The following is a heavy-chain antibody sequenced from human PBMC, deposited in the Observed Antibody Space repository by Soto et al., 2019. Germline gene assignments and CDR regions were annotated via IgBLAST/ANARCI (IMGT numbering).Heavy chain of an antibody. J-gene: IGHJ6*02. D-gene: IGHD3-3*01. CDR2: LIPIFGTA. V-gene: IGHV1-69*01. CDR1: GGTFSSYA. CDR3: AGRFLEWLESDYYYYGMDV. Sequence: QVQLVQSGAEVKKPGSSVKVACKASGGTFSSYAISWVRQAPGQGLEWMGGLIPIFGTANDAQKFQGRVTITADESTSTAYMELSSLRSEDTAVYYCAGRFLEWLESDYYYYGMDVWGQGTTVTVSS.